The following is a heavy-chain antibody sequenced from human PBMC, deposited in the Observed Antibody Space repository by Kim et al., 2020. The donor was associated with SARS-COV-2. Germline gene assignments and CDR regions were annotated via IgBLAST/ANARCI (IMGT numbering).Heavy chain of an antibody. J-gene: IGHJ4*02. CDR2: ISAYNGNT. CDR1: GYTFTSYG. D-gene: IGHD5-12*01. V-gene: IGHV1-18*04. CDR3: ARGSDLVYSGYDSWFYFDY. Sequence: ASVKVSCKASGYTFTSYGISWVRQAPGQGLEWMGWISAYNGNTNYAQKLQGRVTMTTDTSTSTAYMELRSLRSDDTAVYYCARGSDLVYSGYDSWFYFDYWGQGTLVTVSS.